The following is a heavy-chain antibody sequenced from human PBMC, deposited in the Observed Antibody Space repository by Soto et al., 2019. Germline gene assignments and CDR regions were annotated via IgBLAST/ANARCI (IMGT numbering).Heavy chain of an antibody. D-gene: IGHD5-12*01. CDR1: GGTFSSYA. CDR3: ATPIDGYNVGRGFGY. V-gene: IGHV1-69*01. CDR2: IIPIFGTA. Sequence: QVHLVQSGAEVKKPGSSVKVSCKASGGTFSSYAISWVRKAPGQGLECMGGIIPIFGTANYAQKFHGRVTITADESTITAYMELSSLRSEDTAVYYCATPIDGYNVGRGFGYWGQGTLVTVSS. J-gene: IGHJ4*02.